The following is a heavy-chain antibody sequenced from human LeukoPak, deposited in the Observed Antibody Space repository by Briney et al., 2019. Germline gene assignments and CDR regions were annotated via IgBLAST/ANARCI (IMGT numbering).Heavy chain of an antibody. D-gene: IGHD3-22*01. Sequence: SETLSLTCAVYGGSFSGYYWSWIRQPPGKGLEWIGEINHSGSTNYNPSLKSRVTISVDTSKNQFSLKLNSVTPEDTAVYFCARGGRHNYDTGFHWFDPWGQGTQVTVSS. CDR1: GGSFSGYY. CDR3: ARGGRHNYDTGFHWFDP. V-gene: IGHV4-34*01. CDR2: INHSGST. J-gene: IGHJ5*02.